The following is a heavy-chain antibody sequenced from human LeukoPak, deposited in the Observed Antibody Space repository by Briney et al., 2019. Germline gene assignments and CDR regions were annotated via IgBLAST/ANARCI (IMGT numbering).Heavy chain of an antibody. D-gene: IGHD6-19*01. V-gene: IGHV1-18*01. J-gene: IGHJ4*02. CDR3: ATSNPSIAVAGSGVVDY. Sequence: ASVKVSCKASGYTFTSYGISWVRQAPGQGLEWMGWISAYNGNTNYAQKLQGRVTMTTDTSTDTAYMELSSLRSEDTAVYYCATSNPSIAVAGSGVVDYWGQGTLVTVSS. CDR2: ISAYNGNT. CDR1: GYTFTSYG.